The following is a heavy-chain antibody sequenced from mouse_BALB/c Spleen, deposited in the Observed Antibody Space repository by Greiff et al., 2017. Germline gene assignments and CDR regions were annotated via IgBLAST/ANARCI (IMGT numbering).Heavy chain of an antibody. D-gene: IGHD2-1*01. CDR3: ARSDGNYDYYAMDY. CDR2: INPSSGYT. J-gene: IGHJ4*01. V-gene: IGHV1-7*01. Sequence: VQLQESGAELAKPGASVKMSCKASGYTFTSYWMHWVKQRPGQGLEWIGYINPSSGYTNYNQKFKDKATLTADKSSSTAYMQLSSLTSEDSAVYYCARSDGNYDYYAMDYWGQGTSVTVSS. CDR1: GYTFTSYW.